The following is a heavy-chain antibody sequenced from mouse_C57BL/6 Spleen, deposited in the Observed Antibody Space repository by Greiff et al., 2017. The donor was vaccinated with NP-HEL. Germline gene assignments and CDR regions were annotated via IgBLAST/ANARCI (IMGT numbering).Heavy chain of an antibody. D-gene: IGHD5-1*01. J-gene: IGHJ4*01. CDR1: GCTFTSYW. V-gene: IGHV1-64*01. CDR2: IYPNSGST. Sequence: QVQLQQSGAELVKPGASVKLSCKASGCTFTSYWMHWVKQRPGQGLEWIGVIYPNSGSTNYNEKFKSKATLTVDKSSSTAYMQLSSLTSEDSAVYYCAKTWSNYAMDYWGQGTSVTVSS. CDR3: AKTWSNYAMDY.